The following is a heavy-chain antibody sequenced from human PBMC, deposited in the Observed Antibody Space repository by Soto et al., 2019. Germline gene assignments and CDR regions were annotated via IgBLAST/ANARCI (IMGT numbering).Heavy chain of an antibody. J-gene: IGHJ4*02. CDR3: AKTYSWNDESFFFRN. CDR2: ISGSGGST. Sequence: PGGSLRLSCAASGFTFSSYAMSWVRQAPGKGLEWVSAISGSGGSTYYADSVKGRFTISTDNSKNTLYLQMNSLRAEDTAVYYCAKTYSWNDESFFFRNWGQGTLVTVAS. V-gene: IGHV3-23*01. CDR1: GFTFSSYA. D-gene: IGHD1-20*01.